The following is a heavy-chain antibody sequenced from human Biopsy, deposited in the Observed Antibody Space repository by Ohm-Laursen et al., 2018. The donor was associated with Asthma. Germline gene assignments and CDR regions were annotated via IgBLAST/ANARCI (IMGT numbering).Heavy chain of an antibody. V-gene: IGHV3-30-3*01. J-gene: IGHJ6*02. CDR2: ISYDGSNK. Sequence: SLRLSSCAASGFTFSSYAMHWVRQAPGKGLEWVAVISYDGSNKYYADSVKGRFTISRDNSKNTLYLQMNSLRAEDTAVYYCARDKPSHIDYYYGMDVWGQGTTVTVSS. CDR1: GFTFSSYA. CDR3: ARDKPSHIDYYYGMDV.